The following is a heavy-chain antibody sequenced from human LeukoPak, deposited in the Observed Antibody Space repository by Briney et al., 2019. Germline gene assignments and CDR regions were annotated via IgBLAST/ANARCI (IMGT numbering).Heavy chain of an antibody. Sequence: SETLSLTCTVSGDSISSGDYYWSWIRQPAGKGLEWIGRISSSGSTNYNPSLKSRVTISVDTSKNQFSLKLSSVTAADTAVYYCARWEESDAFDIWGQGTMVTVSS. D-gene: IGHD1-26*01. CDR3: ARWEESDAFDI. J-gene: IGHJ3*02. V-gene: IGHV4-61*02. CDR1: GDSISSGDYY. CDR2: ISSSGST.